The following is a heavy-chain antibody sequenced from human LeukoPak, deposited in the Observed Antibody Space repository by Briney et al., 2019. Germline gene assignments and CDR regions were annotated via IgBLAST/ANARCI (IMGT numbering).Heavy chain of an antibody. CDR2: ISSSSNTI. CDR1: GFTFSSYS. Sequence: GGSLRLSCAASGFTFSSYSMNWVRQAPGKGLEWVSYISSSSNTIYYADSVKGRITITRDNAKNSLYLQMNSLRAEDTAVYYCASSVVPAASFDYWGQGALVTVSS. V-gene: IGHV3-48*04. D-gene: IGHD2-2*01. J-gene: IGHJ4*02. CDR3: ASSVVPAASFDY.